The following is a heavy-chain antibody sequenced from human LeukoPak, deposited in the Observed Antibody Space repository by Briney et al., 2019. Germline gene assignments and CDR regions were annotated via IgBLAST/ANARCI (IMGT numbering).Heavy chain of an antibody. CDR3: ARHVRKRGIAVAGTPGWFDP. CDR1: GGPISSYY. J-gene: IGHJ5*02. Sequence: PSETLSLTCTVSGGPISSYYWTWIRQPAGKGLEWIGRIYTSGSTNYNPSLKSRVTMSVDTSKNQFSLKLSSVTAADTAVYYCARHVRKRGIAVAGTPGWFDPWGQGTLVTVSS. CDR2: IYTSGST. D-gene: IGHD6-19*01. V-gene: IGHV4-4*07.